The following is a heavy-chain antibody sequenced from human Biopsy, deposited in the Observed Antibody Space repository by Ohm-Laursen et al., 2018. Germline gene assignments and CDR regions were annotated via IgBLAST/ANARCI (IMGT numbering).Heavy chain of an antibody. CDR3: AREYPEGDV. J-gene: IGHJ6*02. D-gene: IGHD2-2*02. Sequence: ASVKVSCKTSGGIFSSYAMSWVRQAPGQGLEWMGRIIPLLGITNYAQKFQGRVTISADKSTSTAYMELSSLRSEDTAVYYCAREYPEGDVWGQGTTVTVSS. CDR2: IIPLLGIT. CDR1: GGIFSSYA. V-gene: IGHV1-69*04.